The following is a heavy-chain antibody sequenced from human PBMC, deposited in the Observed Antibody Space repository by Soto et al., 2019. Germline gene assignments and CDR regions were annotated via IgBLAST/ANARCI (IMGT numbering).Heavy chain of an antibody. J-gene: IGHJ6*02. CDR3: ARVNTMVRGVRGMDV. D-gene: IGHD3-10*01. CDR1: GFTFSSYE. V-gene: IGHV3-48*03. Sequence: EVQLVESGGGLVQPGGSLRLSCAASGFTFSSYEMNWVRQAPGKGLEWVSYISSSGSTIYYADSVKGRFTITRDNDKNSLYLQMNSLRAEDTAVYYCARVNTMVRGVRGMDVWGQGTTVTVSS. CDR2: ISSSGSTI.